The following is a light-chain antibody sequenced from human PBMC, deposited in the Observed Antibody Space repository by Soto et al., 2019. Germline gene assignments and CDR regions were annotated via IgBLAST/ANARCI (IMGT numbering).Light chain of an antibody. CDR2: GVT. Sequence: QSALTQPTSVSGSPGQSITISCTGNHNNIGTYDYVSWYQQHPGRAPRLLIYGVTTRPSGISDRFSASKSGLTASLTISGLQPEDEADYYCSSYAGLYSYVFGSGTKV. CDR3: SSYAGLYSYV. CDR1: HNNIGTYDY. J-gene: IGLJ1*01. V-gene: IGLV2-14*03.